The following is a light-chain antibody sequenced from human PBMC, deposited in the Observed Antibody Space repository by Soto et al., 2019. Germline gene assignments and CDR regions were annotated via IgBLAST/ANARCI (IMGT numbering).Light chain of an antibody. CDR1: NIGSKT. CDR2: DDA. V-gene: IGLV3-21*02. Sequence: SYELTHPPSVSVAPGQTARSSCGGHNIGSKTVHWYQQMPGQAPVLVVYDDAHRPSGIPERFSGSNSGNTATLTISRVEAGDEAVYYCQVWDSASDQLYVFGTGTKVTVL. CDR3: QVWDSASDQLYV. J-gene: IGLJ1*01.